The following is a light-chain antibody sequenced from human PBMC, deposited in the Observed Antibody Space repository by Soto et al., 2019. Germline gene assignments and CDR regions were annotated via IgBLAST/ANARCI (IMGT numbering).Light chain of an antibody. CDR3: QQYGNSSWT. CDR1: QSVSSSY. V-gene: IGKV3-20*01. J-gene: IGKJ1*01. CDR2: GAS. Sequence: EIVLTQSPGTLSLSPGERATLSCRASQSVSSSYLAWYQQEPGQAPRLLIYGASSRATGIPDRFSGSGSGTDFTLTISRLEPEDFAVYYCQQYGNSSWTFGQGTKV.